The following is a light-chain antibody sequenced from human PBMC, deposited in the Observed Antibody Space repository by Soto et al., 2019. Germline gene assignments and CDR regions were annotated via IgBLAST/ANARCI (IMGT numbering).Light chain of an antibody. CDR3: QQYDTSPRT. CDR1: QSVSSNY. V-gene: IGKV3-20*01. CDR2: GAS. Sequence: EIVLTQSPGTLSLSPGERATLSCRASQSVSSNYLAWYQQKRGQAPRLLIYGASSRATGIPTRFSGSGSGTEFTHTISRLEPEDFAVYYCQQYDTSPRTFGQGTKMEI. J-gene: IGKJ1*01.